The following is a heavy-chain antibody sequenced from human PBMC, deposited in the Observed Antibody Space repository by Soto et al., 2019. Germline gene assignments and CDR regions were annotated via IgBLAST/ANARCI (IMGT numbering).Heavy chain of an antibody. V-gene: IGHV1-2*04. Sequence: GASVKVSCKASGCTFSSYTISWVRQAPGQGLEWMGWIIPNSGGTNYAQKFQGWVTMTRDKSISTAYMELSRLRSDDTAVYYCARGTSIAARSAILGVDYWGQGTLVTVSS. CDR3: ARGTSIAARSAILGVDY. J-gene: IGHJ4*02. D-gene: IGHD6-6*01. CDR1: GCTFSSYT. CDR2: IIPNSGGT.